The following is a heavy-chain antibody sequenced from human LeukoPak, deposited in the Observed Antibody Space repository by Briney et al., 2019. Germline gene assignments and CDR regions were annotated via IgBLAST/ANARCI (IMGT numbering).Heavy chain of an antibody. D-gene: IGHD3-10*01. V-gene: IGHV4-34*12. J-gene: IGHJ3*02. CDR2: IFYSGST. Sequence: PSETLSLTCAVYGGSFSGYYWGWIRQPPGKGLEWIGNIFYSGSTYYSPSLKSRVTISLDTSRNQFSLKLNSVTAADTAVYYCAKSNGYGLVDIWGQGTMVTVSS. CDR1: GGSFSGYY. CDR3: AKSNGYGLVDI.